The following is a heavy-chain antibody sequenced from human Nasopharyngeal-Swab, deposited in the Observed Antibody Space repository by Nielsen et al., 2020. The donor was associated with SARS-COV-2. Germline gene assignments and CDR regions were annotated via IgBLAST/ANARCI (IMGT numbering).Heavy chain of an antibody. CDR1: GYTFTGYY. Sequence: ASVKVSCKASGYTFTGYYMHWVRQAPGQGLEWIGWINPNSGGTNYAQKFQGRVTMTRDMSISTAYMELSRLRSDDTAVYYCARSYSSSWYDSYYYYYGMDVWGQGTTVTVSS. D-gene: IGHD6-13*01. J-gene: IGHJ6*02. CDR2: INPNSGGT. CDR3: ARSYSSSWYDSYYYYYGMDV. V-gene: IGHV1-2*02.